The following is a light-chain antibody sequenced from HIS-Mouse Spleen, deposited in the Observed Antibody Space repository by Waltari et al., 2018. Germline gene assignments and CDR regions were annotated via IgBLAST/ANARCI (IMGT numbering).Light chain of an antibody. Sequence: QSALTQPASVSGSPGQSITISCTGTSSDVGSYNLVSWYPQPPGKPPTLTIYEGRKRPHGVSNRFSGSKSGNPASLTISGLQAEDEADYYCCSYAGSSTFVVVFGGGTKLTVL. J-gene: IGLJ2*01. CDR1: SSDVGSYNL. V-gene: IGLV2-23*03. CDR2: EGR. CDR3: CSYAGSSTFVVV.